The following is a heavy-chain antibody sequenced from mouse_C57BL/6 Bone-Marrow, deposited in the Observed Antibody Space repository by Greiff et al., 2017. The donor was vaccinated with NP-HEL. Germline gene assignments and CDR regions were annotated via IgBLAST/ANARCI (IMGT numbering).Heavy chain of an antibody. D-gene: IGHD2-5*01. CDR1: GFTFSSYG. Sequence: DVMLVESGGDLVKPGGSLKLSCAASGFTFSSYGMSWVRQTPDKRLEWVATISSGGSYTYYPDSVKGRSTLSRDNAKNTLYLQMSSLKSEDTAMYYCARQRGYSNCVHWYFDVWGTGTTVTVSS. CDR3: ARQRGYSNCVHWYFDV. V-gene: IGHV5-6*02. CDR2: ISSGGSYT. J-gene: IGHJ1*03.